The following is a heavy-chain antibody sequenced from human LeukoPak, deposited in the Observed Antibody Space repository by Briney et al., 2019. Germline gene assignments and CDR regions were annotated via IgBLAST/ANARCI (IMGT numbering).Heavy chain of an antibody. D-gene: IGHD2-15*01. V-gene: IGHV3-21*01. Sequence: GGSLRLSCTASGFTFSSYSMNWVRQAPGKGLEWVSSISTSSSYIYYADSVKGRFTISRDNARNSLYLQMDTLRAEDTAVYSCARGADGVSSNSRGWFDPWGQGTLVTVSS. CDR3: ARGADGVSSNSRGWFDP. CDR2: ISTSSSYI. CDR1: GFTFSSYS. J-gene: IGHJ5*02.